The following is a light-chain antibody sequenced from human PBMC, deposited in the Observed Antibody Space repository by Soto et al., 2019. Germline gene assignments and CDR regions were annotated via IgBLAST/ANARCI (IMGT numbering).Light chain of an antibody. CDR1: QNISVW. Sequence: DIQMTQSPSTLSASVGDGVTITCRASQNISVWLAWYQQRPGKAPKFLLYDASSLETGVPSRFSSSGSVTELDLTIRVLQADDFATYYCHQYDGSAPTFGQGTHRQIK. V-gene: IGKV1-5*01. J-gene: IGKJ2*01. CDR2: DAS. CDR3: HQYDGSAPT.